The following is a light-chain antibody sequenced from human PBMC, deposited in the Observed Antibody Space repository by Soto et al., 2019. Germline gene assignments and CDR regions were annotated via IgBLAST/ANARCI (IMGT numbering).Light chain of an antibody. CDR3: QQYNNWPLT. CDR1: QSVRSN. CDR2: GAS. Sequence: EILITQSPATLSVSPGERATLSCRASQSVRSNLAWYQQKTGQSHRLLIYGASTRATGIPARFSGSGSGTQFTLTISSLQSEDFAVYYCQQYNNWPLTFGGGTRWIS. J-gene: IGKJ4*01. V-gene: IGKV3-15*01.